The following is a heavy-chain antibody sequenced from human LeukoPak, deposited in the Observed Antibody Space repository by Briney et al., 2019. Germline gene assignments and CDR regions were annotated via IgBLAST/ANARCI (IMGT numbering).Heavy chain of an antibody. Sequence: GGSLRLSCAASGFTFSSYSMNWVRQAPGKGLEWVGFIRSKAYGGTTEYAASVKGRFTISRDDSKSIAYLQMNSLKTEDTAVYYCTREITVIDYWGQGTLVTVSS. D-gene: IGHD3-16*01. CDR1: GFTFSSYS. V-gene: IGHV3-49*04. CDR3: TREITVIDY. CDR2: IRSKAYGGTT. J-gene: IGHJ4*02.